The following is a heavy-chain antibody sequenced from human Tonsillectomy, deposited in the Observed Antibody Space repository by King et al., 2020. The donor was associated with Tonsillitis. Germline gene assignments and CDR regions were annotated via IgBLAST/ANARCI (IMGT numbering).Heavy chain of an antibody. CDR3: ARIRNDYYDRRDYGMDV. J-gene: IGHJ6*02. V-gene: IGHV2-70*01. CDR1: GFSLSTSGMC. CDR2: IDWDEDK. D-gene: IGHD3-22*01. Sequence: TLKESGPALVKPTQTLTLTCTFSGFSLSTSGMCVSWIRQPPGKALEWLALIDWDEDKYYSTHLKTRLTISKETSKNQVVLTRTKLDPVDTVTYYFARIRNDYYDRRDYGMDVWGQGPTVTVSS.